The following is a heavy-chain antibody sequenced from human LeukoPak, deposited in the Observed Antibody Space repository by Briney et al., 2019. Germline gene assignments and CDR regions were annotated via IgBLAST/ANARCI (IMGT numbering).Heavy chain of an antibody. CDR3: ARDSGSSSWYYFDC. J-gene: IGHJ4*02. CDR2: ISSSSTTI. Sequence: GGSLRLSCAASGFTFSSCSMNWVRQAPGKGLEWVSYISSSSTTIYYADSVKGRFTISRDNAKNSLCLQMNSLRDEDTAVYYCARDSGSSSWYYFDCWGQGTLVTVSS. V-gene: IGHV3-48*02. CDR1: GFTFSSCS. D-gene: IGHD6-13*01.